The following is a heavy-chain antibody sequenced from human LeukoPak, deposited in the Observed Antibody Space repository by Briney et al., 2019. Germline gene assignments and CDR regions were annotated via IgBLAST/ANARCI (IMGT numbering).Heavy chain of an antibody. D-gene: IGHD3-10*01. V-gene: IGHV3-15*01. CDR2: IKSKTDGGTA. Sequence: GGSLRLSCAASGFTVSSNYMSWVRQAPGRGLEWVGRIKSKTDGGTADYAAPVKGRFTMSRDDSKNTLYLQMNSLKTEDTGVYYCTTRGDYVDYWGQGTLVTVSS. CDR3: TTRGDYVDY. J-gene: IGHJ4*02. CDR1: GFTVSSNY.